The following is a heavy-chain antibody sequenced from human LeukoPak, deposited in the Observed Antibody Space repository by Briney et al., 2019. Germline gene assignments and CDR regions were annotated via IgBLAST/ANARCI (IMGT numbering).Heavy chain of an antibody. V-gene: IGHV1-69*05. CDR3: ATPFDSSCYYRFDY. CDR1: GGTFSSYA. Sequence: GASVKVSCKASGGTFSSYAISWVRQAPGQGLEWMGGIIPIFGTANYAQKFQGRVTITTDESTSTAYMELSSLRSEDTAVYYCATPFDSSCYYRFDYWGQGTLVTVSS. CDR2: IIPIFGTA. J-gene: IGHJ4*02. D-gene: IGHD3-22*01.